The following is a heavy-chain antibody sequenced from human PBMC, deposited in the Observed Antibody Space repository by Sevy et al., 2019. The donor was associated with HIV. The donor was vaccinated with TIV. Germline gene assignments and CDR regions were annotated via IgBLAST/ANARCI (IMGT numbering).Heavy chain of an antibody. J-gene: IGHJ2*01. CDR1: GFTFRDYY. Sequence: GGSLRLSCAASGFTFRDYYMSWIRQAPGRGLEWLAYISDRSTTIYYADSVKCRFTISRNNAKNSLFLQMKSLRDEGTAVYYCAREGSLRYFDLWGRGTLVTVSS. V-gene: IGHV3-11*01. CDR3: AREGSLRYFDL. CDR2: ISDRSTTI. D-gene: IGHD3-10*01.